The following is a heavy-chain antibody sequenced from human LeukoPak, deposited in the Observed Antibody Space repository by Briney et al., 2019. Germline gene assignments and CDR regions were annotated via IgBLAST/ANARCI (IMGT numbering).Heavy chain of an antibody. CDR1: GGSISSGSYY. V-gene: IGHV4-61*02. CDR2: IYTSGST. D-gene: IGHD2-2*01. Sequence: PSQTLSLTCTVSGGSISSGSYYWSWIRQPAVKGLEWIGRIYTSGSTNYNPSLKSRVTISVDTSKNQFSLKLSSVTAADTAVYYCARQTVLVGYANGLGFNYWGEGALVTVSS. CDR3: ARQTVLVGYANGLGFNY. J-gene: IGHJ4*02.